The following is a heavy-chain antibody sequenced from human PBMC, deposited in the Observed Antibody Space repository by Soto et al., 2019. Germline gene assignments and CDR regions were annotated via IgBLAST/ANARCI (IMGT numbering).Heavy chain of an antibody. CDR1: GGSMSGYY. V-gene: IGHV4-59*01. J-gene: IGHJ4*02. CDR3: ARSITVPSSHIDH. CDR2: VYYTGST. D-gene: IGHD6-6*01. Sequence: SETLSLTCRVSGGSMSGYYWSWIRQAPGKGLEWIGYVYYTGSTNYNPSLQSRVTISVDTSNKQFSLSLRLVTAADTAVYFCARSITVPSSHIDHWGQGIRVTVSS.